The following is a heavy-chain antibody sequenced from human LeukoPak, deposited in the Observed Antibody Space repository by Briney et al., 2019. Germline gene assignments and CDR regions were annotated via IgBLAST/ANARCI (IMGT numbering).Heavy chain of an antibody. CDR1: GGSISSGGYY. CDR3: AREGCSSTSCPEHNWFDP. CDR2: IYYSGST. V-gene: IGHV4-31*03. Sequence: SQTLSLTCTVSGGSISSGGYYWSWIRQHPGTGLEWLGYIYYSGSTYYNPSLKSRVTISVDTSKNQFSLKLSSVTAADTAVYYCAREGCSSTSCPEHNWFDPWGQGTLVTVSS. J-gene: IGHJ5*02. D-gene: IGHD2-2*01.